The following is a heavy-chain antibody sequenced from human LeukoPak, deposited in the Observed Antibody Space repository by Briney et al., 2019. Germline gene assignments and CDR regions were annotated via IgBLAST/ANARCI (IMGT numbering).Heavy chain of an antibody. V-gene: IGHV1-69*13. CDR2: IIPIFGTA. CDR3: ASSPTNSSGWYYLDY. Sequence: SVKVSCKASGGTFSSYAISWVRQAPGQGLEWMGGIIPIFGTANYAQKFQGRVTITADESTSTAYMELSSLRSEDTAVYYCASSPTNSSGWYYLDYWGQGTLVTVSS. CDR1: GGTFSSYA. J-gene: IGHJ4*02. D-gene: IGHD6-19*01.